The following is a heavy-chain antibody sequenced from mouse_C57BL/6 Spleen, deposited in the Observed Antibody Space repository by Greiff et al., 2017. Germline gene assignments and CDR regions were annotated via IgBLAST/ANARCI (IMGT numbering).Heavy chain of an antibody. J-gene: IGHJ3*01. Sequence: QVQLQQSGAELARPGASVKLSCKASGYTFTSYGISWVKQRTGQGLEWIGEIYPRSGNTYYNEKFKGKATLTADKSSSTAYMELRSLTSEDSAVYFCARGGITTVAFDAYWGQGTLVTVSA. D-gene: IGHD1-1*01. CDR3: ARGGITTVAFDAY. CDR1: GYTFTSYG. V-gene: IGHV1-81*01. CDR2: IYPRSGNT.